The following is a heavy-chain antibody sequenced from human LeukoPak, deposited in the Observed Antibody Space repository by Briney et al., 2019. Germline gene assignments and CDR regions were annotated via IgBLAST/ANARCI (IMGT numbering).Heavy chain of an antibody. CDR1: GGSISSGDYY. Sequence: SETLSLTCTVSGGSISSGDYYWSWIRQPPGKGLEWIGYIYYSGSTYYNPSLKSRVTMSVDTTKNQFSLKLSSVTAADTAVYYCARDRMVRGVKSYFDYWGQGTLVTVSS. CDR2: IYYSGST. J-gene: IGHJ4*02. D-gene: IGHD3-10*01. CDR3: ARDRMVRGVKSYFDY. V-gene: IGHV4-30-4*01.